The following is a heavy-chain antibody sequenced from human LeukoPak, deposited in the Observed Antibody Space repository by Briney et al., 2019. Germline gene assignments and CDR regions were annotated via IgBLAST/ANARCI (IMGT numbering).Heavy chain of an antibody. CDR3: ARVNEQQLAVDYFDY. Sequence: GRSLRLSCAASGFTFRSYAMHWVRRAPGKGLEGVAVIPYDGSNKYYADSVKRRFTISRDNSKNTLYLQMNSLRAEDAAVYYCARVNEQQLAVDYFDYWGQGTLVTVSS. V-gene: IGHV3-30-3*01. CDR2: IPYDGSNK. D-gene: IGHD6-6*01. CDR1: GFTFRSYA. J-gene: IGHJ4*02.